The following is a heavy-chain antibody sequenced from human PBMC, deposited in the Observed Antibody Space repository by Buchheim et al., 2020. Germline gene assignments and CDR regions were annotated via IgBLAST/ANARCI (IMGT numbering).Heavy chain of an antibody. D-gene: IGHD3-22*01. CDR3: ARSNYYDGYGVVDY. CDR2: IEPSDSYI. J-gene: IGHJ4*02. Sequence: EVQLVQSGADVKKPGESLRISCQGFGYSFTNYWINWVRQKPGKGLEWMGRIEPSDSYINYSPSFQGHVTISTDKSINTAYPQWSNLEASDSAMYYCARSNYYDGYGVVDYWGQGTL. CDR1: GYSFTNYW. V-gene: IGHV5-10-1*03.